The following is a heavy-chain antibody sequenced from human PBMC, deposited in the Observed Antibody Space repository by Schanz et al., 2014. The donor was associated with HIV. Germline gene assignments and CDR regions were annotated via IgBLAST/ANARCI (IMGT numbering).Heavy chain of an antibody. V-gene: IGHV3-33*01. Sequence: QVQLVESGGGVVQSGRSLRLSCAASGFTFSNYGMHWVRQAPGKGLEWVAVIWYDGSKKYYADSVKGRFTISRDNSKNTLFLQMNSLRAEDTAVYYCARVEGPPTFYYYYYGSDVWGQGTAVTVSS. CDR3: ARVEGPPTFYYYYYGSDV. CDR2: IWYDGSKK. CDR1: GFTFSNYG. D-gene: IGHD4-4*01. J-gene: IGHJ6*02.